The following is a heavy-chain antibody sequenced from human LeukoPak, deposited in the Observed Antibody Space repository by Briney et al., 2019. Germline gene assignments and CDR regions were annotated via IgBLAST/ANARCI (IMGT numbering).Heavy chain of an antibody. J-gene: IGHJ4*02. Sequence: KPSETLSLTCAVSGGSISSSNWWSWVRQPPGKGLEWIGEIYHSGSTYYNPSLKTRVTISVDTSKNQFSLKLSSVTAADTAVYYCARVRGQSEPNWDFDYWGQGTLVTVSS. CDR2: IYHSGST. D-gene: IGHD7-27*01. CDR3: ARVRGQSEPNWDFDY. V-gene: IGHV4-4*02. CDR1: GGSISSSNW.